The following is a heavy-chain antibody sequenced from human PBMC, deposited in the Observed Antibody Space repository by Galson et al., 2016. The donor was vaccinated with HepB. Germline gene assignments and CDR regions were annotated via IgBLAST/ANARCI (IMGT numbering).Heavy chain of an antibody. CDR2: IYPGDSDA. V-gene: IGHV5-51*01. D-gene: IGHD4-23*01. CDR1: GYSFTTYW. CDR3: ARQGPIDNGGNSALPHFQH. J-gene: IGHJ1*01. Sequence: QSGAEVKKPGESLKISCKGSGYSFTTYWIGWVRQMPGKGLEWMGIIYPGDSDATYSPSFQGQVTFSVDKSISTAYLQWSSLKASDTAMYYCARQGPIDNGGNSALPHFQHWGQGTLVTVSS.